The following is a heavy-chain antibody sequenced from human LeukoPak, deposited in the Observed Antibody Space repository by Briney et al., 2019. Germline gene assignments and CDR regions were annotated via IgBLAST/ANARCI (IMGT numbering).Heavy chain of an antibody. CDR3: ARGAGCSGGSCYLFDY. CDR1: GGTFSSYA. CDR2: IIPIFGTA. J-gene: IGHJ4*02. D-gene: IGHD2-15*01. V-gene: IGHV1-69*13. Sequence: ASVKVSCKASGGTFSSYAISWVRQAPGQGLEWMGGIIPIFGTANYAQKFQGRVTITADESTSTAYMELSSLRSEGTAVYYCARGAGCSGGSCYLFDYWGQGILVTVSS.